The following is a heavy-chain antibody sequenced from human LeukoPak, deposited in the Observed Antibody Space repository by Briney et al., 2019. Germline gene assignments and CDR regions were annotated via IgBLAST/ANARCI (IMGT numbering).Heavy chain of an antibody. CDR1: GASISSYH. Sequence: SETLSLTCTVSGASISSYHWSWFRQPPGKGLEWTGSIFNSGGTNYSPSLKNRINVSRDTSKNQFSLRLTSVTAADTAVYYCAPTYSYTVGGYDYWGQGSLVTVSS. V-gene: IGHV4-59*08. CDR2: IFNSGGT. CDR3: APTYSYTVGGYDY. D-gene: IGHD3-16*02. J-gene: IGHJ4*02.